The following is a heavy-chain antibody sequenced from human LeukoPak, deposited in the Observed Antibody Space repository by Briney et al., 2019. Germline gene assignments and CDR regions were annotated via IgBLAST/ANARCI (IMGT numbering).Heavy chain of an antibody. V-gene: IGHV4-4*09. CDR3: ARLLLLLEWWFDP. J-gene: IGHJ5*02. Sequence: SETLSLTCTVSGGSISSYYWSWIRQPPGQGLEWIGYISPSGSTNYNPSLKSRVNISVETSKSQFSLKLSSVTAADTAVYHCARLLLLLEWWFDPWGQGTLVAVSS. CDR2: ISPSGST. D-gene: IGHD3-3*01. CDR1: GGSISSYY.